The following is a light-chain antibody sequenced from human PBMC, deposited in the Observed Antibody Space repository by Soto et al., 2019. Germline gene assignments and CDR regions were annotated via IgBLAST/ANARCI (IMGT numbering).Light chain of an antibody. CDR2: KDI. CDR3: QSAENSGIHHV. J-gene: IGLJ1*01. V-gene: IGLV3-25*03. Sequence: SYELTQTPSVSVSPGQTARITCSGDALPKQNAYWYQQKPGQAPVLVIYKDIERPSGIPERFSGSSSGTTVTLTISRVQAEDEADYSCQSAENSGIHHVSRSGNKV. CDR1: ALPKQN.